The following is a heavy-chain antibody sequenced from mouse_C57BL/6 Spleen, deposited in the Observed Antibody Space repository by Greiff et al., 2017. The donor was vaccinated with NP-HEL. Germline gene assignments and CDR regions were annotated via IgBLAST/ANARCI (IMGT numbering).Heavy chain of an antibody. CDR3: AIPYDGYYGYFDY. J-gene: IGHJ2*01. Sequence: VQLQQSGAELAKPGASVKLSCKASGYTFTSYWMHWVKQRPGQGLEWIGYINPSSGYTKYNQKFKDKATLTADKSSSTAYMQLSSLTYEDSAVYYCAIPYDGYYGYFDYWGQGTTLTVSS. CDR2: INPSSGYT. V-gene: IGHV1-7*01. CDR1: GYTFTSYW. D-gene: IGHD2-3*01.